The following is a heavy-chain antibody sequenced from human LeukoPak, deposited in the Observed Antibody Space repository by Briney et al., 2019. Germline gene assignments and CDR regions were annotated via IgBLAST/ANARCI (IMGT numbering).Heavy chain of an antibody. V-gene: IGHV3-23*01. CDR1: GFTFGTYA. CDR3: AKDLRAHYYDSSGYGSFGY. D-gene: IGHD3-22*01. CDR2: ISASGSRT. Sequence: GGSLRLSCAASGFTFGTYAMSWVRQAPGKGLEWVSAISASGSRTYYADSVKGRVTISRDNSKNMMSLQMNSLRAEDTALYYCAKDLRAHYYDSSGYGSFGYWGQGTLVTVSS. J-gene: IGHJ4*02.